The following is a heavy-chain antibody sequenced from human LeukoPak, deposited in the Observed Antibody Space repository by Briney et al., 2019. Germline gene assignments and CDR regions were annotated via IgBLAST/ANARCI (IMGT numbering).Heavy chain of an antibody. D-gene: IGHD5-18*01. Sequence: SGGSLRLSCAASGFTFSDYSMNWVRQVPGKGLEWVSSISTTGSYTYYVDSVRGRFTISRDNAKNSLYLHMRGLRAEDTAVYYCAVDTVITQGSVFDYWGQGTLVTVSS. CDR1: GFTFSDYS. CDR2: ISTTGSYT. V-gene: IGHV3-21*01. CDR3: AVDTVITQGSVFDY. J-gene: IGHJ4*02.